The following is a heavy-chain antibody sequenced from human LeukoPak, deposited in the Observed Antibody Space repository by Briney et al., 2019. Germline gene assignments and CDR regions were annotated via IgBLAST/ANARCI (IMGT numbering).Heavy chain of an antibody. CDR3: ARRGGSYSHSDF. J-gene: IGHJ4*02. V-gene: IGHV1-18*01. CDR2: VSPFNGNT. D-gene: IGHD1-26*01. CDR1: GYMFSSYG. Sequence: ASVKVSCKASGYMFSSYGIIWVRQAPGQGLQWMGWVSPFNGNTDYAPKLQGRVTMTTETSTTTAYMELRSLTSDDTAVYYCARRGGSYSHSDFWGQGSLVTISS.